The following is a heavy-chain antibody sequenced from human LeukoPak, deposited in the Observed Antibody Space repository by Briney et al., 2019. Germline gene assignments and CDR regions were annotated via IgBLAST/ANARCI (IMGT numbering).Heavy chain of an antibody. J-gene: IGHJ4*02. V-gene: IGHV4-59*11. Sequence: KPSETLSLTCNVSGGSLSNHYWSWIRQPPGRGLEWIGYIYYSGSTDYNPSLKSRVTISVDTSQNQVSLRVNSVTAADTAVYYCARHRASYFDLWGQGTLVSVSS. CDR3: ARHRASYFDL. CDR2: IYYSGST. CDR1: GGSLSNHY.